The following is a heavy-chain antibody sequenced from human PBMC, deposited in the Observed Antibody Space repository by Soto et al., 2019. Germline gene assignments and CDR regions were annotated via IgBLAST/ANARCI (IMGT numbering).Heavy chain of an antibody. V-gene: IGHV3-23*01. D-gene: IGHD2-2*01. CDR2: ISGAGGNT. CDR1: GFAFGAYA. J-gene: IGHJ5*02. Sequence: EVQLLESGGGLVQPGGCLRLSCAASGFAFGAYAMTWVRQAPGKGLEWVSVISGAGGNTYYADSVKGRFTVSRDNSKKMLYLEMNSLRVEDTAIYYCAKDPVPQLLPSWWFDPWGQGTRVTVSS. CDR3: AKDPVPQLLPSWWFDP.